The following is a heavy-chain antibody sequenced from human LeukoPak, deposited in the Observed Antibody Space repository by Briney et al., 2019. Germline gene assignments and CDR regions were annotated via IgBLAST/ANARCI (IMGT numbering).Heavy chain of an antibody. J-gene: IGHJ4*02. CDR2: MNPSSGGT. Sequence: ASVKVSCKASGYTFTGYYMHWVRQAPGQGLEWMGWMNPSSGGTNYAQKFQGRVTMTRDTSISTAYLELSRLRSDDTAVYYCAMHYYERSGYPDYWDQRPRATVSS. D-gene: IGHD3-22*01. V-gene: IGHV1-2*02. CDR3: AMHYYERSGYPDY. CDR1: GYTFTGYY.